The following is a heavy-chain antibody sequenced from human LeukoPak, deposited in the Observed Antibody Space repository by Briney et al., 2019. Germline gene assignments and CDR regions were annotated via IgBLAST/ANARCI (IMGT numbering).Heavy chain of an antibody. Sequence: IGDIYYSGSTNSNPSLKSRVTISVDTSKNQFSLKLSSVTAADTAVYYCANGGIVGATNWFDPWGQGTLVTVSS. CDR2: IYYSGST. CDR3: ANGGIVGATNWFDP. V-gene: IGHV4-59*01. J-gene: IGHJ5*02. D-gene: IGHD1-26*01.